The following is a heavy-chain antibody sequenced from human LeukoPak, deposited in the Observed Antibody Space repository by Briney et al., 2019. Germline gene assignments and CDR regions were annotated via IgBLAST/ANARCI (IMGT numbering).Heavy chain of an antibody. V-gene: IGHV1-2*02. CDR2: INPKSGDT. CDR1: GYTFSAYY. D-gene: IGHD3/OR15-3a*01. J-gene: IGHJ4*02. CDR3: ATEGQEGDWDSLHY. Sequence: GASVKVSCKASGYTFSAYYMHWVRQAPGQGLEWMGWINPKSGDTNYAQKFQGRVTMTRDTSISTAYMELSRLRSDDTAIYYGATEGQEGDWDSLHYWGQGTLVTVSS.